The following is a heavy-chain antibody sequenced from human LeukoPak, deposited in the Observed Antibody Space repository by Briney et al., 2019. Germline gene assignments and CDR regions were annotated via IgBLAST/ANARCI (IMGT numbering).Heavy chain of an antibody. Sequence: SETLSLTCAVYGGSFSGYYWSWIRQPPGKGLEWIGEINHNGDTNYNPSLKSRVTISVDTSKNQFSLKLSSVTAADTAVYYCARGPESSSWYVDYWGQGTLVTVSS. CDR1: GGSFSGYY. CDR3: ARGPESSSWYVDY. V-gene: IGHV4-34*01. CDR2: INHNGDT. J-gene: IGHJ4*02. D-gene: IGHD6-13*01.